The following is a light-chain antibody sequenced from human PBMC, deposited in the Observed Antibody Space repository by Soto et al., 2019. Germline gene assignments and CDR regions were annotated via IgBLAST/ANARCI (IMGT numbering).Light chain of an antibody. CDR1: QSVSSN. CDR2: GAS. CDR3: QQYDIWPPT. V-gene: IGKV3-15*01. J-gene: IGKJ1*01. Sequence: DIVMTPSPATLSVSPGERATLSCRASQSVSSNLAWYQQKPGQAPRLLIYGASTRATGIPARFTGSGSGTEFILTISSLQSEDFAVYYCQQYDIWPPTFGQGTKVDI.